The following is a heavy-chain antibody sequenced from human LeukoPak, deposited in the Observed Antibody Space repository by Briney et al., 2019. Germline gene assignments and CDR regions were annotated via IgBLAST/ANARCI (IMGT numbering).Heavy chain of an antibody. D-gene: IGHD3-9*01. J-gene: IGHJ4*02. Sequence: GGSLRLSCAASGFTFSSYAMHWVRQAPGKGLEYVSAISSNGGSTYYANSVKGRFTISRDNSKNTLYLQMGSLRAEDMAVYYCAREYYDILTGYSYFDYWGQGTLVTVSS. V-gene: IGHV3-64*01. CDR2: ISSNGGST. CDR1: GFTFSSYA. CDR3: AREYYDILTGYSYFDY.